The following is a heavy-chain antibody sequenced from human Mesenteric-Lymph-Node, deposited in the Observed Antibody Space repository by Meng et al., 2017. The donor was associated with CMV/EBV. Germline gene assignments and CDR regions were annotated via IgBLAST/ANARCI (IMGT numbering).Heavy chain of an antibody. CDR1: GYSVNSYW. D-gene: IGHD2-15*01. J-gene: IGHJ4*02. V-gene: IGHV5-51*01. Sequence: GGSLRLSCKASGYSVNSYWIGWVRQVPGEGLEWMGIVYPGDGDTRYSPSFQGRVTISVDKSITTAYLQWNSLKASDTAIYYCARVGASAATRGKYYFDNWGQGTLVTVSS. CDR2: VYPGDGDT. CDR3: ARVGASAATRGKYYFDN.